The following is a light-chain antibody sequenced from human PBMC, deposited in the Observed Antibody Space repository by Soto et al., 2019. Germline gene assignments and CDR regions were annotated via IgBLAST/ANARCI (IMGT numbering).Light chain of an antibody. J-gene: IGKJ1*01. CDR3: KQSYSIPPT. CDR2: AAS. CDR1: QSISSS. V-gene: IGKV1-39*01. Sequence: DIQMTQSPPSLSASVGDRVTITCRASQSISSSLNWYQQQPGKAPKLLIFAASTLQSGVPSRFSGSGSGTDFTLTISSLQREDFATYYCKQSYSIPPTFGQGTKVDIK.